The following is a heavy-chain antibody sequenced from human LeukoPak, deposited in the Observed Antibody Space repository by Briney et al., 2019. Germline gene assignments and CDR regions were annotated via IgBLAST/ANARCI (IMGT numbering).Heavy chain of an antibody. J-gene: IGHJ4*02. CDR2: IHHSGTT. V-gene: IGHV4-59*01. Sequence: SETLSLTCTVSGDSMTNYYLNWIRQPPGKGLEWIGYIHHSGTTNYNPPPKCRLTITSHPPKTKFPFKWISRGSAATPRYVCAKTGSLMGRFFDYWGRGIQVIV. CDR1: GDSMTNYY. D-gene: IGHD3-10*01. CDR3: AKTGSLMGRFFDY.